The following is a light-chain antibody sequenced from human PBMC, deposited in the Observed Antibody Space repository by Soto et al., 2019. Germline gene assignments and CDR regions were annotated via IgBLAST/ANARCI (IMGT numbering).Light chain of an antibody. CDR1: NTDVGGYNY. CDR2: EVR. J-gene: IGLJ3*02. Sequence: QSALTQPASVSGSPGQSITVSCTGTNTDVGGYNYVSWYQHRPGKAPRLMIYEVRNRLSGVSNRFSGSKSGNTASLTISGLQADDEADYYCSSYVGNNNLVFGGGTKLTVL. CDR3: SSYVGNNNLV. V-gene: IGLV2-14*01.